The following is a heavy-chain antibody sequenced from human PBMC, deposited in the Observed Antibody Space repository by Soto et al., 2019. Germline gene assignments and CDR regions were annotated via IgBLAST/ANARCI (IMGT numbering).Heavy chain of an antibody. CDR1: GGTFSSYA. CDR2: IIPIFGTA. V-gene: IGHV1-69*13. Sequence: SVKVSCKASGGTFSSYAISWVRQAPGQGLEWMGGIIPIFGTANYAQKLQGRVTITADESTSTAYMELSSLRSEDTAVYYCARTLGRLAVLNWFAPWGQGTLVTVSS. J-gene: IGHJ5*02. CDR3: ARTLGRLAVLNWFAP.